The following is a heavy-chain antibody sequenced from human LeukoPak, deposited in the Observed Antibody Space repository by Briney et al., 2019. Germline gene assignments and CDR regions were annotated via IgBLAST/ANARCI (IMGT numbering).Heavy chain of an antibody. CDR1: GLLFGDYA. D-gene: IGHD2-2*01. CDR3: TVQVVPSDNWFDP. CDR2: IRSKAYGGTA. Sequence: SGGSLRLSCTASGLLFGDYAMTWVRQVPGKGLEWLGCIRSKAYGGTAEYAASVKGRFTISRDDSKSVAYVQMNSLTTEDTAVYHCTVQVVPSDNWFDPWGQGTLVTVSS. J-gene: IGHJ5*02. V-gene: IGHV3-49*04.